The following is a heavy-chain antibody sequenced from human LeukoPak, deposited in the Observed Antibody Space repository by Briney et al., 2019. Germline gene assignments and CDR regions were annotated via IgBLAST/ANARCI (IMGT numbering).Heavy chain of an antibody. J-gene: IGHJ4*02. Sequence: GGSLRLSCAASGFTFSMFAMTWVRQPPGKGLEWVSAISGDGRTTYFADSVKGRFTSSRDNSKNTVHLQMDSLRAEDTAIYYCARWCEGCRPDIDSWGQGTLVTVSS. D-gene: IGHD2-8*01. CDR2: ISGDGRTT. CDR1: GFTFSMFA. V-gene: IGHV3-23*01. CDR3: ARWCEGCRPDIDS.